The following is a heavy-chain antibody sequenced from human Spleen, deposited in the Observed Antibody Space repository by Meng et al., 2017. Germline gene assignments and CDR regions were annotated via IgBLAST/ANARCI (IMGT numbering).Heavy chain of an antibody. J-gene: IGHJ4*02. Sequence: VQLVESGGGVVQPGRSLRLSCAASGFTFSSYWMHWVRQAPGKGLVWVSRMNEDGRTISYAGSVRGRFTISRDSASNTLYLQMNSLTVEDTAVYYCVRDFGGKLDFWGQGTLVVASS. CDR3: VRDFGGKLDF. V-gene: IGHV3-74*01. D-gene: IGHD2-15*01. CDR1: GFTFSSYW. CDR2: MNEDGRTI.